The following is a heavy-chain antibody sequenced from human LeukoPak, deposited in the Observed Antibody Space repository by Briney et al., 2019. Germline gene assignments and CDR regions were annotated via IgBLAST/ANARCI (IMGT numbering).Heavy chain of an antibody. CDR1: GGSFTASY. Sequence: SVTLSLTCAVYGGSFTASYCSWTRQPPGKWLEWIGEINHSGSTNYIPSIKSRVTISVDTSKNQFSLKLSSVTAADTAVYYCARGLAMVRVNWFDPWGQGTLVTVSS. CDR3: ARGLAMVRVNWFDP. V-gene: IGHV4-34*01. J-gene: IGHJ5*02. CDR2: INHSGST. D-gene: IGHD3-10*01.